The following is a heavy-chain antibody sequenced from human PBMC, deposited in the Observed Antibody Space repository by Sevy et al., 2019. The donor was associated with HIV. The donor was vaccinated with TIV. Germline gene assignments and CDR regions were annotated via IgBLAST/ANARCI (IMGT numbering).Heavy chain of an antibody. V-gene: IGHV3-74*01. CDR3: ARESRGSLEGFDN. J-gene: IGHJ3*02. D-gene: IGHD1-26*01. CDR2: INSDGNYR. Sequence: GGSLRLSCAASGFTFSTYWMHWVRQAPGKGLVWVSRINSDGNYRSYVESVEGRFTISRDNAQNTLFLQMSSLRVEDTAVYYCARESRGSLEGFDNWGQGTMVTVSS. CDR1: GFTFSTYW.